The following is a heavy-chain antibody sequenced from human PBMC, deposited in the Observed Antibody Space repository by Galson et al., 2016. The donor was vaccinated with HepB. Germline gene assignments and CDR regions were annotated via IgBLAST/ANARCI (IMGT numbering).Heavy chain of an antibody. J-gene: IGHJ4*02. V-gene: IGHV3-74*01. Sequence: SLRLSCAASGFTLSSFWMHWVRQAPGKGLVWVSRINSDGRSTGYADSVKGRFTASRDNAKNTLYLQMNSLRAEDTAVYYCATFNLLQPWTYWGQGTLVTVSS. CDR2: INSDGRST. CDR1: GFTLSSFW. D-gene: IGHD1-20*01. CDR3: ATFNLLQPWTY.